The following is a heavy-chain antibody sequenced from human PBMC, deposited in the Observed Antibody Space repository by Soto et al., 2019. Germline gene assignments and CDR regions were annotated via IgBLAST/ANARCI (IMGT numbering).Heavy chain of an antibody. D-gene: IGHD3-22*01. CDR2: VENSGST. J-gene: IGHJ5*02. V-gene: IGHV4-61*05. CDR3: ARHKTTMLTVVSAFDP. CDR1: GGSINSAGHS. Sequence: SETLSLTCTVSGGSINSAGHSWGWIRQTPGKGLEWIGNVENSGSTKYNPSLKSRVTISVDTSKNQFSLKLSSVTGADPAVYYCARHKTTMLTVVSAFDPWGKGTRVTVSS.